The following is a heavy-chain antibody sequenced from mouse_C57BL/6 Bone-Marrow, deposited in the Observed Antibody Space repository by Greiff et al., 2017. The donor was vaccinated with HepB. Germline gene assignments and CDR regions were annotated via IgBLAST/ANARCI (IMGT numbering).Heavy chain of an antibody. D-gene: IGHD1-1*01. J-gene: IGHJ3*01. Sequence: QVQLQQPGAELVRPGTSVKLSCKASGYTFTSYWMHWVKQRPGQGLEWIGVIDPSDSYTNYNQKFKGKATLTVDTSSSTAYMQLSSLTSEDSAVYYCARPRRYGSSYVAYWGQGTLVTVSA. CDR1: GYTFTSYW. CDR2: IDPSDSYT. V-gene: IGHV1-59*01. CDR3: ARPRRYGSSYVAY.